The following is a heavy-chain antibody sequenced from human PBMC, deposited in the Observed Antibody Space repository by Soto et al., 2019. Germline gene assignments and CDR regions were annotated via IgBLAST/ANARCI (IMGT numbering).Heavy chain of an antibody. CDR2: INHSGST. CDR3: AMDPDFWSGYPS. J-gene: IGHJ4*02. CDR1: GGSFSGYY. V-gene: IGHV4-34*01. Sequence: QVQLQQWGAGLLKPSETLSLTCAVYGGSFSGYYWSWIRQPPGKGLEWIGEINHSGSTNYNPSLTRRVTISVDTSKNQFSLKLSSVTAADTAVYYCAMDPDFWSGYPSWGQGTLVTVSS. D-gene: IGHD3-3*01.